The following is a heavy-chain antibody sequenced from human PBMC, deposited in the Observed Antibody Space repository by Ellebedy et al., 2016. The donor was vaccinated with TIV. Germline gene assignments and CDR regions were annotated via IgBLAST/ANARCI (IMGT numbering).Heavy chain of an antibody. J-gene: IGHJ4*02. CDR3: ARFKFGSPNYWGGENSVPLDY. CDR1: GFVSGDYY. Sequence: PGGSLRLSCTTSGFVSGDYYMSWIRQAPGTGLEWVAHIGVPSHNIIQYADSVKGRFTISRDNAKKSLYLQMNSLRPEHTAVYYCARFKFGSPNYWGGENSVPLDYWGQGTLVSVSS. V-gene: IGHV3-11*01. CDR2: IGVPSHNII. D-gene: IGHD7-27*01.